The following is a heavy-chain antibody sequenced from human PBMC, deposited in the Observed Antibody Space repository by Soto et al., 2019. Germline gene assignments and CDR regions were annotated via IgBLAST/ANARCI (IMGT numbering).Heavy chain of an antibody. CDR3: ARDRNWKGYYGMDV. CDR2: IYYSGIT. J-gene: IGHJ6*02. CDR1: GDSISNSNYY. V-gene: IGHV4-39*07. Sequence: SETLSLTCTVSGDSISNSNYYWGWIRQPPGKGLEWIANIYYSGITYYNPSLKSRVTISVDTSKNQFSLRLSSVTAADTAVYYCARDRNWKGYYGMDVWGQGTTVTVSS. D-gene: IGHD1-1*01.